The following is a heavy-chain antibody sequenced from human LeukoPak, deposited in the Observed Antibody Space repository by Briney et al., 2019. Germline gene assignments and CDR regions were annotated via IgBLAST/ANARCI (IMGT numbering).Heavy chain of an antibody. Sequence: PGGSLRLSCAASGFTFSSYEMNWVRQAPGKGLEWVSGINWNGGSTGYADSVKGRFTISRDNAKNSLYLQMNSLRAEDTALYYCAREGFVAGYYYYYYMDVWGKGTTVTVSS. CDR2: INWNGGST. J-gene: IGHJ6*03. V-gene: IGHV3-20*04. D-gene: IGHD2-15*01. CDR3: AREGFVAGYYYYYYMDV. CDR1: GFTFSSYE.